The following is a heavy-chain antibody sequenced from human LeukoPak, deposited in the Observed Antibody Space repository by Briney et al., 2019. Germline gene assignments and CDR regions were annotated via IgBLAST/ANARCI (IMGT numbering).Heavy chain of an antibody. CDR2: IFNSGTT. CDR3: ARAPPYNWNYLKYYYYMDV. Sequence: SETLSLTCTVSGASMSSFYWTWIRQPSGKGLEWIGNIFNSGTTNYDPSLKSRVTISLDMSKKQFSLKLNSVTAADTAVYYCARAPPYNWNYLKYYYYMDVWGKGTTVTVSS. J-gene: IGHJ6*03. V-gene: IGHV4-59*01. D-gene: IGHD1-7*01. CDR1: GASMSSFY.